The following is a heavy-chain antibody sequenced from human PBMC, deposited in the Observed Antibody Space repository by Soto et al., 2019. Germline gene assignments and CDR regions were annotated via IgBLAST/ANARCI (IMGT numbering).Heavy chain of an antibody. CDR3: ARGGNSGYAY. D-gene: IGHD5-12*01. Sequence: QVQLQQWGAGLLKPSETLSLTCAVYGGSFSGYYWSWIRQPPGKGLEWIGEINHSGSTNYNPSLKSRVTIPVDMSKNQFSLKLSSVTAADTAVYYCARGGNSGYAYWGQGTLVTVSS. CDR2: INHSGST. V-gene: IGHV4-34*01. J-gene: IGHJ4*02. CDR1: GGSFSGYY.